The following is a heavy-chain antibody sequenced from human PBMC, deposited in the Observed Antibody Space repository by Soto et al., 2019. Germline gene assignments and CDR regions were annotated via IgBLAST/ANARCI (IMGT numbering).Heavy chain of an antibody. D-gene: IGHD3-3*01. CDR2: IYHSGST. CDR3: ARSGASYYDFWSGYYSSWFDP. Sequence: SETLSLTCTVSGGSISSYYWTWIRQPPGTGLECIGYIYHSGSTYYNPSLKSRVTISVDRSKNQFSLKLSSVTAADTAVYYCARSGASYYDFWSGYYSSWFDPWGQGTLVTVSS. V-gene: IGHV4-59*12. CDR1: GGSISSYY. J-gene: IGHJ5*02.